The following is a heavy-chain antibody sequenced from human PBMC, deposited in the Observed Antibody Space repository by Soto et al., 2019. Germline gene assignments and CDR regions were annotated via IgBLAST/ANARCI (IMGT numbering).Heavy chain of an antibody. Sequence: ASVKVSCKASGGTFSSYAISWVRQAPGQGLEWMGGIIPIFGTANYAQKFQGRVTITADESTSTAYMELSSLRSEDTAVYYCARGQYYYDSSGYYYYFDYWGQGTLVTVSS. V-gene: IGHV1-69*13. CDR1: GGTFSSYA. D-gene: IGHD3-22*01. CDR2: IIPIFGTA. J-gene: IGHJ4*02. CDR3: ARGQYYYDSSGYYYYFDY.